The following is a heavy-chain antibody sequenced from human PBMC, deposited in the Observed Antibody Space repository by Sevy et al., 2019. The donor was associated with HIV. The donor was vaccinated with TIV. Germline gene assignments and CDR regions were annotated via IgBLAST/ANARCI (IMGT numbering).Heavy chain of an antibody. D-gene: IGHD1-26*01. CDR3: ATTSTPLYYYALDV. CDR2: IYSGEYT. V-gene: IGHV3-53*01. Sequence: GGSLRLSCAASGFTVSSNYMSWVRQAPGKGLEWVSVIYSGEYTYYADSVKGRFTISRDISKNTRNLQMNSLRAEDTAIYYCATTSTPLYYYALDVWGQGTTVTVSS. J-gene: IGHJ6*02. CDR1: GFTVSSNY.